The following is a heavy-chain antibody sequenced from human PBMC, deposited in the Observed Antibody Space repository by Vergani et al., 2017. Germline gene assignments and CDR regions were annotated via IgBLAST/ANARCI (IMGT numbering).Heavy chain of an antibody. D-gene: IGHD6-6*01. CDR3: ARLSRAARLGVWFDP. CDR1: GGSISSGGYY. CDR2: IYYSGST. Sequence: QVQLQESGPGLVQPSQTLSLTCTVSGGSISSGGYYWSWIRQHPGKGLEWIGYIYYSGSTYYNPSLKSRVTISVDTSKNQFPLTRSSVTDADTAVYYCARLSRAARLGVWFDPWGQGTLVTVSS. V-gene: IGHV4-31*03. J-gene: IGHJ5*02.